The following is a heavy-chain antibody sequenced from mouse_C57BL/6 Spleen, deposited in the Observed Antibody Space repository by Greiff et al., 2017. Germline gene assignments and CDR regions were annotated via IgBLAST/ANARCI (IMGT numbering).Heavy chain of an antibody. V-gene: IGHV1-82*01. D-gene: IGHD2-2*01. CDR2: IYPGDGDT. CDR1: GYAFSSSW. CDR3: ATLYGYEYYFDY. J-gene: IGHJ2*01. Sequence: VQVVESGPELVKPGASVKISCKASGYAFSSSWMNWVKQRPGKGLEWIGRIYPGDGDTNYNGKFKGKATLTADKSSSTAYMQLSSLTSEDSAVYFCATLYGYEYYFDYWGQGTTLTVSS.